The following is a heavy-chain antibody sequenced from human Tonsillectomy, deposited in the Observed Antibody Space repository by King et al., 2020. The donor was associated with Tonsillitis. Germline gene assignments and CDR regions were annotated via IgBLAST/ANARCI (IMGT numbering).Heavy chain of an antibody. D-gene: IGHD4-17*01. CDR2: IYHSGPT. V-gene: IGHV4-31*03. CDR1: GDSLTSGGYF. J-gene: IGHJ4*02. CDR3: ARNRDYGDYVDF. Sequence: VQLQESGPGLVRPSQTLSLICSVSGDSLTSGGYFWSWIRQHPDKGLEWIGSIYHSGPTYHTPSPRSRLFMSVDTSKNQFSLRLTSVTAADTAVYYCARNRDYGDYVDFWGQGTLVAVSS.